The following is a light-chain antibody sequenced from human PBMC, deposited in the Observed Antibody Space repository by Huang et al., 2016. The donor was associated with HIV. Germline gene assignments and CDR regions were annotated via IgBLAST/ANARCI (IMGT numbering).Light chain of an antibody. J-gene: IGKJ4*01. CDR2: EAS. CDR3: QQRRIWPLT. Sequence: EIVLTQSPATLSLSPGERVTLSCRASQSVSSYLAWYQQKPGQAPRLLIYEASKRATGIPARFSGSGSGTDFTLTISSLEPEDFAVYYCQQRRIWPLTFGGGTKVEIK. V-gene: IGKV3-11*01. CDR1: QSVSSY.